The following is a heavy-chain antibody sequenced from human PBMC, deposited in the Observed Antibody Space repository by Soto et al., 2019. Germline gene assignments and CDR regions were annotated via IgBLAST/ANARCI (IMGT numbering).Heavy chain of an antibody. CDR1: GGSISSGDYY. J-gene: IGHJ4*02. CDR3: ARQGFYGGSSVYFDY. Sequence: QVQLQESGPGLVKPSQTLSLTCTVSGGSISSGDYYWSWIRQPPGKGLEWIGYIYYSGSTYYNPSLKSRVTISVDPSKNQSSLKLNSVTAADTAVYYWARQGFYGGSSVYFDYWGQGTLVTVSS. D-gene: IGHD4-17*01. V-gene: IGHV4-30-4*01. CDR2: IYYSGST.